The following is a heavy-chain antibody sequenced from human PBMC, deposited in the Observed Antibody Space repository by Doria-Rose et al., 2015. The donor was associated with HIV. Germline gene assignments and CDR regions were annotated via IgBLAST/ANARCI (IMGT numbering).Heavy chain of an antibody. J-gene: IGHJ4*02. CDR3: AKATSGSYYGYYFDY. CDR2: ISWNSGSI. CDR1: GFTFDDYA. V-gene: IGHV3-9*01. D-gene: IGHD1-26*01. Sequence: QPGRSLRLSCAASGFTFDDYAMHWVRQAPGKGLEWVSGISWNSGSIGYADSVKGRFTISRDNAKNSLYLQMNSLRAEDTALYYCAKATSGSYYGYYFDYWGQGALVTVSS.